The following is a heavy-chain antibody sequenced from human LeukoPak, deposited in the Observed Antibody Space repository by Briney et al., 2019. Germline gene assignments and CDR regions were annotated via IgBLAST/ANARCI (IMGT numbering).Heavy chain of an antibody. D-gene: IGHD1-26*01. CDR1: GCTFSNYW. V-gene: IGHV3-7*01. CDR3: VRDLSRCSGTYSPSYFDY. Sequence: GGSLRLSCAASGCTFSNYWMCWVRQAPGKGLEWVANIKEDGSEKYYVDSVKGRFTISRDNAKNSLYLQMDTLRVDDTAVYYCVRDLSRCSGTYSPSYFDYWGQGTLVTVSS. J-gene: IGHJ4*02. CDR2: IKEDGSEK.